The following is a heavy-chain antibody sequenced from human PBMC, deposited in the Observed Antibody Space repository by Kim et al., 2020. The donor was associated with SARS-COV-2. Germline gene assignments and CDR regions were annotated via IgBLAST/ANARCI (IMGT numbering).Heavy chain of an antibody. D-gene: IGHD3-10*01. Sequence: GGSLRLSCAASGFTFSSYGMHWVRQAPGKGLEWVAVIWYDGSNKYYADSVKGRFTISRDNSKNTLYLQMNSLRAEDTAVYYCAKENYGSGSYYFWFDPWGQGTLGTVS. CDR1: GFTFSSYG. CDR3: AKENYGSGSYYFWFDP. CDR2: IWYDGSNK. V-gene: IGHV3-33*06. J-gene: IGHJ5*02.